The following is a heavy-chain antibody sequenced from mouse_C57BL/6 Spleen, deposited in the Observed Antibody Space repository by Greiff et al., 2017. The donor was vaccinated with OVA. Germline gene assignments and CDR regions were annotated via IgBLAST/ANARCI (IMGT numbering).Heavy chain of an antibody. V-gene: IGHV2-5*01. J-gene: IGHJ1*03. Sequence: VQLVESGPGLVQPSQSLSITCTVSCFSLTSYGVHWARQSPGKGLEWLGVIWRGGSTDYNAAFMSRLSITKDNSKSQVFFKMNSLQADDTAIYYCAKNSAGTYFDVWGTGTTVTVSS. D-gene: IGHD4-1*01. CDR2: IWRGGST. CDR1: CFSLTSYG. CDR3: AKNSAGTYFDV.